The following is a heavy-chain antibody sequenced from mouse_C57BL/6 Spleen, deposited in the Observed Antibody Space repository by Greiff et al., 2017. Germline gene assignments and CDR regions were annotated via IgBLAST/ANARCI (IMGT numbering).Heavy chain of an antibody. CDR1: GYTFTSYG. D-gene: IGHD2-4*01. J-gene: IGHJ3*01. CDR3: AKGDYDYPFAY. V-gene: IGHV1-81*01. CDR2: IYPRSGNT. Sequence: LVESGAELARPGASVKLSCKASGYTFTSYGISWVKQRTGQGLEWIGEIYPRSGNTYYNEKFKGKATLTADKSSSTAYMELRRLTSEDAAVYFCAKGDYDYPFAYWGQGTLVTVSA.